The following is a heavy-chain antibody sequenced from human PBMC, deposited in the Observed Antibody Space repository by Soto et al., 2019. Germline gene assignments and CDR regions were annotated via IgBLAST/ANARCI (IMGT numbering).Heavy chain of an antibody. J-gene: IGHJ5*02. D-gene: IGHD6-13*01. CDR2: IIPIFGTA. CDR1: GGTVSSYA. Sequence: SVKVSCKACGGTVSSYAISEVRQAPGQGLEWMGGIIPIFGTANYAQKFQGRVTITADESTSTAYMELSSLRSEDTAVYYCAILGEAAAGGWFDPWGQGTLVTVSS. CDR3: AILGEAAAGGWFDP. V-gene: IGHV1-69*13.